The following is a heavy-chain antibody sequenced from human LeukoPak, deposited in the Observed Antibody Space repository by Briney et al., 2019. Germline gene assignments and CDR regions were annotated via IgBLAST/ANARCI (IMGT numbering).Heavy chain of an antibody. D-gene: IGHD2-2*01. Sequence: GSLRLSCVASGFTSSRYWMSWVRQAPGKGLEWVASTKQDGSESSYVDSVKGRFTNSRDNAKNSLYLQMSGLRAEDTAVYFCARVLVVPAARLYYYAMDVWGQGTTVTVSS. V-gene: IGHV3-7*04. CDR3: ARVLVVPAARLYYYAMDV. CDR1: GFTSSRYW. CDR2: TKQDGSES. J-gene: IGHJ6*02.